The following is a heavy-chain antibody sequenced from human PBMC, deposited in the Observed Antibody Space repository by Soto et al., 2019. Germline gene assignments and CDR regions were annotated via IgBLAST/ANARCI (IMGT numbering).Heavy chain of an antibody. D-gene: IGHD1-26*01. CDR2: ISSSESTI. CDR3: ARGSSGDYRTKGYFDY. CDR1: GFTFGDYY. Sequence: QVQLVESGGGLVKPGGSLRLSCAASGFTFGDYYMSWIRQAPGKGLDWVSYISSSESTISYADSVKGRFTISRDSAKNSLYLQMNSLRADDAAVYYCARGSSGDYRTKGYFDYWGQGALVTVSS. J-gene: IGHJ4*02. V-gene: IGHV3-11*01.